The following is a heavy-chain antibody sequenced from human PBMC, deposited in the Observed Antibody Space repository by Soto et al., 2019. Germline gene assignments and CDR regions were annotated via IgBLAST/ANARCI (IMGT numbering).Heavy chain of an antibody. CDR3: AREEVAYYDSGSYNWFDP. CDR1: GGSISSGGYY. CDR2: IYYSGST. V-gene: IGHV4-31*03. J-gene: IGHJ5*02. Sequence: SETLSLTCTVSGGSISSGGYYWSWIRQYPGKGLEWIGYIYYSGSTYYNPSLKSRVTISVDTSKNQFSLKLSYVTAADTALYYCAREEVAYYDSGSYNWFDPWGQGILVT. D-gene: IGHD3-10*01.